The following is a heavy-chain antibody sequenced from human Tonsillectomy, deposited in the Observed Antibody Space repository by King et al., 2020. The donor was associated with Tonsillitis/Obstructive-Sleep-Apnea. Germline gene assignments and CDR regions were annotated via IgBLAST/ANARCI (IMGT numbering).Heavy chain of an antibody. CDR2: INPRGGST. J-gene: IGHJ3*01. CDR3: ARATLGF. V-gene: IGHV1-46*01. CDR1: GYTFTTYQ. D-gene: IGHD2/OR15-2a*01. Sequence: VQLVESGAEVRKSGASVKVSCKASGYTFTTYQIFWVRQAPGQGREWMGIINPRGGSTTYAQKFQGRVTMTRDTPTSTVYMELSSLRSEDTAVYFCARATLGFSGQKRMVTVSS.